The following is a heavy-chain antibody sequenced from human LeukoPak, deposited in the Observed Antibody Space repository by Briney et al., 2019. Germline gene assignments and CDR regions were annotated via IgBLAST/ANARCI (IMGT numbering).Heavy chain of an antibody. CDR3: AKDLGSSWFCDY. CDR1: GFTFSSYV. CDR2: ISYDGSNK. D-gene: IGHD6-13*01. V-gene: IGHV3-30*18. J-gene: IGHJ4*02. Sequence: GGSLRLSCAVSGFTFSSYVMHWVRQAPGKGLVWVAVISYDGSNKYYADSVKGRFTISRDNSKNTLYLQMNSLRAEDTAVYYCAKDLGSSWFCDYWGQGTLVTVSS.